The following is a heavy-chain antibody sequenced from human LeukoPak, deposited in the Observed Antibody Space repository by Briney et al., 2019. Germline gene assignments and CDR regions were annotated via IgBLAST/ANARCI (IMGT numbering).Heavy chain of an antibody. CDR1: GGTFISYA. Sequence: PVKVSCKASGGTFISYAISWVRQAPGQGLEWMGGIIPIFGTANYAQKFQGRVTITADESTSTAYMELSSLRSEDTAVYYCARDVSGWFDYWGQGTLVTVSS. J-gene: IGHJ4*02. D-gene: IGHD6-19*01. CDR3: ARDVSGWFDY. V-gene: IGHV1-69*13. CDR2: IIPIFGTA.